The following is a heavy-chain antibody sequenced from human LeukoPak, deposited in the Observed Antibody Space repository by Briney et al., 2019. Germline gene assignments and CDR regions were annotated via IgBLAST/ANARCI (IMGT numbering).Heavy chain of an antibody. CDR3: ARGITAFGVPGATYYFDY. D-gene: IGHD3-3*01. J-gene: IGHJ4*02. Sequence: GGSLRLSCTASGFTFSNFAMNWVRQTPGKGLEWVSVISGSGSTYYADSVRGRFSVSRDNSKHTMSLQMNTLRAEDTAVYYCARGITAFGVPGATYYFDYWGQGTLVTVSS. CDR1: GFTFSNFA. V-gene: IGHV3-23*01. CDR2: ISGSGST.